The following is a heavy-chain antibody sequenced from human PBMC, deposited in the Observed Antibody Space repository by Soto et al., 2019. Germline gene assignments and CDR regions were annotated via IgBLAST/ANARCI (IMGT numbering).Heavy chain of an antibody. CDR3: ARMPHLRYCGGGRCDRDY. Sequence: QVQLQESGPGLVRPSQTLSLTCAVSGDSISSGDYYWSWIRQPPGKGLEWIGYIYYTGSTYYNPSLKSRLTISVDTSKKQFSLKLTSVTAADTAVYFCARMPHLRYCGGGRCDRDYWGQGTLVTVAS. V-gene: IGHV4-30-4*01. D-gene: IGHD2-15*01. CDR1: GDSISSGDYY. CDR2: IYYTGST. J-gene: IGHJ4*02.